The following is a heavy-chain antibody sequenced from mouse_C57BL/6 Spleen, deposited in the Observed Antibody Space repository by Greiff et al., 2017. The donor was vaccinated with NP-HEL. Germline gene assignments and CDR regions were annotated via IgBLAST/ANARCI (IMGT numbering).Heavy chain of an antibody. D-gene: IGHD1-1*01. Sequence: EVQLQQSGPELVKPGASVKISCKASGYTFTDYYMNRVKQSHGKSLEWIGDINPNNGGTSYNQKFKGKATLTVDKSSSTAYMELRSLTSEDSAVYYCARSDYGSSPGFAYWGQGTLVTVSA. CDR3: ARSDYGSSPGFAY. J-gene: IGHJ3*01. V-gene: IGHV1-26*01. CDR1: GYTFTDYY. CDR2: INPNNGGT.